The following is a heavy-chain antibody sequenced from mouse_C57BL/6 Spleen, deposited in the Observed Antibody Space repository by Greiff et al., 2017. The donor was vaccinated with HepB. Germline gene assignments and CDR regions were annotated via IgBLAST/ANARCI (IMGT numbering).Heavy chain of an antibody. CDR3: ARAPFYYYGSSSYAMDY. CDR2: ISDGGSYT. Sequence: EVKLMESGGGLVKPGGSLKLSCAASGFTFSSYAMSWVRQTPEKRLEWVATISDGGSYTYYPDNVKGRFTISRDNAKNNLYLQMSHLKSEDTAMYYCARAPFYYYGSSSYAMDYWGQGTSVTVSS. J-gene: IGHJ4*01. CDR1: GFTFSSYA. V-gene: IGHV5-4*03. D-gene: IGHD1-1*01.